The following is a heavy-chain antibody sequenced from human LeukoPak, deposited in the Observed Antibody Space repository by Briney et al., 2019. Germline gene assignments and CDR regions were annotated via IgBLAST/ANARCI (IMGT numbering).Heavy chain of an antibody. CDR2: TYYSGST. D-gene: IGHD6-13*01. CDR1: GGSISSYY. V-gene: IGHV4-59*12. J-gene: IGHJ3*02. CDR3: ARDRGIAAALDDAFDI. Sequence: PSETLSLTCTVSGGSISSYYWSWIRQPPGKELKGIGNTYYSGSTNYNPSLKSRVTISVDTSKNQFSLKLSSVTAADTAVYYCARDRGIAAALDDAFDIWGQGTMVTVSS.